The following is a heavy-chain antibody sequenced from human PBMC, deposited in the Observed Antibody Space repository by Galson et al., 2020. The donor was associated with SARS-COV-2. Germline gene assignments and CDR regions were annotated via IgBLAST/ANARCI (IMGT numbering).Heavy chain of an antibody. CDR1: GYTFTSYG. CDR3: ARDKGEGVLLWFGSFLNV. V-gene: IGHV1-18*01. Sequence: ASVKVSCKASGYTFTSYGISWVRQAPGQGLEWMGWISAYNGNTNYAQKLQGRVTMTTDTSTSTAYMELRSLRSDDTAVYYCARDKGEGVLLWFGSFLNVCSQGTPVTVSS. D-gene: IGHD3-10*01. J-gene: IGHJ6*02. CDR2: ISAYNGNT.